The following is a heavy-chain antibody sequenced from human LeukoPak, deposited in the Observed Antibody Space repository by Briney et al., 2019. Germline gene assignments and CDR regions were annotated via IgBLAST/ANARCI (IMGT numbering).Heavy chain of an antibody. Sequence: GGSLRLSCAASGFTFSSYAMSWVRQAPGKGLEWVSAISGSGGSTYYADSVKGRFTISRDNSKNTLYLQMDSLRAEDTAVYYCAKDLSRRDYGDERGFDPWGQGTLVTVSS. D-gene: IGHD4-17*01. CDR2: ISGSGGST. J-gene: IGHJ5*02. CDR1: GFTFSSYA. V-gene: IGHV3-23*01. CDR3: AKDLSRRDYGDERGFDP.